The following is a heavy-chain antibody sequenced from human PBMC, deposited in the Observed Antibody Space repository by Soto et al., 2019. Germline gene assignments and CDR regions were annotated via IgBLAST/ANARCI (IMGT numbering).Heavy chain of an antibody. CDR2: VYDNGRP. J-gene: IGHJ4*02. D-gene: IGHD3-9*01. Sequence: SETLSLTCTISGGSISVYYWSWIRQSPRQGLEWIGYVYDNGRPYYSPSLKSRVTISADTSKNQISLKLTPATAADPAVYYCAGGVGSSPPRYWGRGTLVTVSS. CDR1: GGSISVYY. V-gene: IGHV4-59*01. CDR3: AGGVGSSPPRY.